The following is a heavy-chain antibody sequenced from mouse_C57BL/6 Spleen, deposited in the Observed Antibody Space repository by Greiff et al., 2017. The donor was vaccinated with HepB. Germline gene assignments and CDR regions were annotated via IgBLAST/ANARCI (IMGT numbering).Heavy chain of an antibody. Sequence: QVQLQQPGAELVRPGSSVKLSCKASGYTFTSYWMDWVKQRPGQGLEWIGNIYPSDSETHYNQKFKDKATLTVDKSSSTAYMQLSSLTSEDSAVYYCAREGVTTGDYYAMDYWGQGTSVTVSS. CDR1: GYTFTSYW. CDR2: IYPSDSET. V-gene: IGHV1-61*01. J-gene: IGHJ4*01. CDR3: AREGVTTGDYYAMDY. D-gene: IGHD2-1*01.